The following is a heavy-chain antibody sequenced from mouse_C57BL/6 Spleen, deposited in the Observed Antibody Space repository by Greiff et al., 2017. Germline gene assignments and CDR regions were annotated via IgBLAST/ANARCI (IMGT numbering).Heavy chain of an antibody. Sequence: VQLKESGPGLVKPSQSLSLTCSVTGYSITSGYYWNWIRQFPGNKLEWMGYISYDGSNNYNPSLKNRISITRDTSKNQFFLKLNSVTTEDTATYYCARRSDYFDYWGQGTTLTVSS. CDR1: GYSITSGYY. J-gene: IGHJ2*01. CDR2: ISYDGSN. CDR3: ARRSDYFDY. V-gene: IGHV3-6*01.